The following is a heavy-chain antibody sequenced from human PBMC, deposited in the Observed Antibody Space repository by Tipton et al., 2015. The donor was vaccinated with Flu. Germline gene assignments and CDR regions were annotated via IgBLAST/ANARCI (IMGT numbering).Heavy chain of an antibody. V-gene: IGHV4-61*02. CDR1: GGSISSGSYY. D-gene: IGHD3-22*01. CDR2: IYTSGNT. J-gene: IGHJ3*02. Sequence: TLSLTCTVSGGSISSGSYYWSWLRQPAGTGLEWIGRIYTSGNTNYSPSLKSRVSISVDTSKNEFSLKPSSVTAADTAVYYCAREGDSSGHDAFDIWGQGTMVTVSS. CDR3: AREGDSSGHDAFDI.